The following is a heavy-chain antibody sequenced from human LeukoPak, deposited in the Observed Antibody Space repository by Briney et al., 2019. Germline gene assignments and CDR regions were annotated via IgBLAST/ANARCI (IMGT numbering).Heavy chain of an antibody. V-gene: IGHV4-34*01. Sequence: SETLSLTCAVYGGSFSGSYWSWIRQPPGMGLEWIGELNHSGNTNYNPSLKSRVTISVDTSKKQFSLKLSSVTAADTAVYYCAGSTYDFWSGYKIDYYYYYMDVWGKGTTVTVSS. CDR1: GGSFSGSY. CDR3: AGSTYDFWSGYKIDYYYYYMDV. D-gene: IGHD3-3*01. J-gene: IGHJ6*03. CDR2: LNHSGNT.